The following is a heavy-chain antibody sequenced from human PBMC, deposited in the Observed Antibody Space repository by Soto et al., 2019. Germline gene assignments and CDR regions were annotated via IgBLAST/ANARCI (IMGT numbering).Heavy chain of an antibody. CDR1: GGTFSSYA. V-gene: IGHV1-69*13. D-gene: IGHD3-22*01. CDR3: AYSSGPMLVWDY. Sequence: GASVKVSCKASGGTFSSYAISWVRQAPGQGLEWMGGIIPIFGTANYAQKFQGRVTITADESTSTAYMELSSLRSEDTAVYYCAYSSGPMLVWDYWGQGTLVTVSS. J-gene: IGHJ4*02. CDR2: IIPIFGTA.